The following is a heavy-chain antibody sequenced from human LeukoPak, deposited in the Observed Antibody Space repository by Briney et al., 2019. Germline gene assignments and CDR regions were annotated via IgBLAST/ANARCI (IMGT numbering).Heavy chain of an antibody. CDR2: INSDGSST. Sequence: GGSLRLSCATSGFTFSSYWMHWVRQAPGKGLVWVSRINSDGSSTTYADSVKGRFTISRDNAKNTLYLQMNSLRAEDTAVYYCARGGVYSTSAVDYWGQGTLVTVSS. V-gene: IGHV3-74*01. CDR1: GFTFSSYW. D-gene: IGHD6-6*01. J-gene: IGHJ4*02. CDR3: ARGGVYSTSAVDY.